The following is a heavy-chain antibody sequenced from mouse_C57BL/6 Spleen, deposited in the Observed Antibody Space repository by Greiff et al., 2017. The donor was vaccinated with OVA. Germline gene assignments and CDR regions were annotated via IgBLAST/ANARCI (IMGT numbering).Heavy chain of an antibody. V-gene: IGHV1-50*01. Sequence: VQLQQSGAELVKPGASVKLSCKASGYTFTSYWMQWVKQRPGQGLEWIGEIDPSDSYTNYNQKFKGKATLTVDTSSSTAYMQLSSLSSEDSAVYYCARRGVTTGDWYFDVWGTGTTVTVSS. CDR3: ARRGVTTGDWYFDV. D-gene: IGHD2-2*01. J-gene: IGHJ1*03. CDR2: IDPSDSYT. CDR1: GYTFTSYW.